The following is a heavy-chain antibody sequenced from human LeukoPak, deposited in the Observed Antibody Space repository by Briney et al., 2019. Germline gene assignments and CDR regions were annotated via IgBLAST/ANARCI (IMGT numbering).Heavy chain of an antibody. CDR2: ITTSDGNT. D-gene: IGHD7-27*01. CDR3: AKDGGLWVSAHWGDS. J-gene: IGHJ4*02. V-gene: IGHV3-23*01. Sequence: GGSLRLSCAASGFTSSSYTMSWVRQAPGKGLEWVSTITTSDGNTYYADSVKGRFTVSRDNSKNTLFLQMNSLRAEDTAVYYCAKDGGLWVSAHWGDSWGRGTLVTVSS. CDR1: GFTSSSYT.